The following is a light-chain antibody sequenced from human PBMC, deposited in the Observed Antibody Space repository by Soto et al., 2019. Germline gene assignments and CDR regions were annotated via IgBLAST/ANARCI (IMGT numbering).Light chain of an antibody. CDR1: QTVGVR. CDR3: HQRQRWPRT. Sequence: EIVLTQSPATLSASPWERATLSCRASQTVGVRLAWYQRKPGQAPRLLIYEASNRAAGVPGRFSGSGSGTDFTLTITRLEPEDFAFYYCHQRQRWPRTFGQGSKVDIK. J-gene: IGKJ1*01. CDR2: EAS. V-gene: IGKV3-11*01.